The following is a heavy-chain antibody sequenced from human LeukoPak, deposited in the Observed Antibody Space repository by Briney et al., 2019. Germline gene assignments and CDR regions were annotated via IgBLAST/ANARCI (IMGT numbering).Heavy chain of an antibody. J-gene: IGHJ5*02. CDR3: ARDEINFWSCTESWFDP. D-gene: IGHD3-3*01. Sequence: GASVKVSCKASGGTFSSYAISWVRQAPGQGLEWMGGIIPIFGTANYAQKFQGRVTITTDESTSTAYMELSSLRSEDTAVYYCARDEINFWSCTESWFDPWGQGTLVTVSS. CDR1: GGTFSSYA. CDR2: IIPIFGTA. V-gene: IGHV1-69*05.